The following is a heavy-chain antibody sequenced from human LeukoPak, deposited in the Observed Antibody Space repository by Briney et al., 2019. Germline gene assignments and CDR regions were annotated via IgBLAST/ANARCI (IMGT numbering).Heavy chain of an antibody. V-gene: IGHV1-69*02. Sequence: SVRVSCKASGGTFSSYTISWVRQAPGQGLEWMGRIIPILGIANYAQKFQGRVTITADKSTSTAYMELSSLRSEDTAVYYCARSMYSSNYFDYWGQGTLVTVSS. CDR3: ARSMYSSNYFDY. D-gene: IGHD6-13*01. CDR2: IIPILGIA. J-gene: IGHJ4*02. CDR1: GGTFSSYT.